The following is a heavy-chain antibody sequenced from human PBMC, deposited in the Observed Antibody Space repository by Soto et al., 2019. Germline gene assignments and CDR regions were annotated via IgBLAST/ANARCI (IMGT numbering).Heavy chain of an antibody. CDR3: ARGVVGRLDP. J-gene: IGHJ5*02. CDR1: GYIFTSYG. Sequence: ASVKVSCKASGYIFTSYGISWVRQAPGQGLEWMGWSSPNNGDTNYAQMFQGRVTMTRNTSISTAYMELSSLRSEDTAVYYCARGVVGRLDPWGQGTLVTVSS. D-gene: IGHD3-10*01. V-gene: IGHV1-8*01. CDR2: SSPNNGDT.